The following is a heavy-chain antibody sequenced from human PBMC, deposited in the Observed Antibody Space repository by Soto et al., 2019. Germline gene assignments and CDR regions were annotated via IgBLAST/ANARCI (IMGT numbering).Heavy chain of an antibody. CDR2: IYYSGST. CDR3: ARAVYITMVRGATYYYYGMDV. J-gene: IGHJ6*02. V-gene: IGHV4-31*03. CDR1: GGSISSGGYY. D-gene: IGHD3-10*01. Sequence: PSETLSLTCTVSGGSISSGGYYWSWIRQHPGKGLEWIGYIYYSGSTYYNPSLKSRVTISVDTSKNQFSLKLSSVTAADTAVYYCARAVYITMVRGATYYYYGMDVWGQGTTVTVSS.